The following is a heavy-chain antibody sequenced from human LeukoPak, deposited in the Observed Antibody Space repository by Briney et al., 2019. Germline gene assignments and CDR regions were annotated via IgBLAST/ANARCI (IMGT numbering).Heavy chain of an antibody. CDR2: ISGSGGST. Sequence: GGSLRLSCAASGFTFTSYAMSWVRQAPGKGLEWVSAISGSGGSTYYADSVKGRFTISRDNSKNTLYLQMNSLRAEDTAVYYCAKCSGYYNHYIFDYWGQGTLVTVSS. J-gene: IGHJ4*02. V-gene: IGHV3-23*01. CDR3: AKCSGYYNHYIFDY. CDR1: GFTFTSYA. D-gene: IGHD3-22*01.